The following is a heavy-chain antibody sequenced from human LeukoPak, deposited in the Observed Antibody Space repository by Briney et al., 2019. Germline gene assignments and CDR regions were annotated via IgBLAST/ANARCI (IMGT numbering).Heavy chain of an antibody. V-gene: IGHV3-9*03. Sequence: SGGSLRLSCAASGFTFDDYAMHWVRQAPGKGLEWASGISWNSGSIGYADSVKGRFTISRDNAKNSLYLQMKSLRAEDMALYYCAKGRSSRGSAFDIWGQGTMVTVSS. CDR1: GFTFDDYA. J-gene: IGHJ3*02. D-gene: IGHD6-13*01. CDR3: AKGRSSRGSAFDI. CDR2: ISWNSGSI.